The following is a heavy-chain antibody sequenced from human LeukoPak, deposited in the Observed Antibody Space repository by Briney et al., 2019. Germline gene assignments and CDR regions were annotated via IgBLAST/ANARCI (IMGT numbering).Heavy chain of an antibody. CDR3: ARGNLVRSYHYTMDV. Sequence: SETLSLTRTVSGGSISSYYWSWIRQPPGKGLEWIGYIYYSGSTNYNPSLKSRVTISVDTSKNQFSLKLSSVTAADAAVYYCARGNLVRSYHYTMDVWGQGTTVTVSS. CDR2: IYYSGST. V-gene: IGHV4-59*01. D-gene: IGHD6-13*01. CDR1: GGSISSYY. J-gene: IGHJ6*02.